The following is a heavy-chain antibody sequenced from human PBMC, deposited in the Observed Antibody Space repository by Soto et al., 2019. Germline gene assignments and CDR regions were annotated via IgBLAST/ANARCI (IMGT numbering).Heavy chain of an antibody. D-gene: IGHD1-26*01. Sequence: AGGSLRLSCAASGFTFSSYAMTWVRQAPGKGLEWVSIINHRGDRSYYADSVKGRFTISRDNSKNTLDLQMNSLRAEDTALYYCAKDIWWEVPRYHFDSWGQGTLVTVDFLDYWGQGTLVTVSS. CDR3: AKDIWWEVPRYHFDSWGQGTLVTVDFLDY. J-gene: IGHJ4*02. V-gene: IGHV3-23*01. CDR1: GFTFSSYA. CDR2: INHRGDRS.